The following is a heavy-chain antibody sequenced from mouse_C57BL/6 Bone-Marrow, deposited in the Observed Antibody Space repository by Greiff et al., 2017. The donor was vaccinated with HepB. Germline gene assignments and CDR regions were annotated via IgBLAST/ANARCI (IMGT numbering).Heavy chain of an antibody. CDR3: TTKRLYHFDY. CDR2: IDPENGDT. J-gene: IGHJ2*01. CDR1: GFNIKDYY. Sequence: VQLQQSGAELVRPGASVKLSCTASGFNIKDYYMHWVKQRPEQGLEWIGWIDPENGDTEYASKFQGKATITADTSSNTAYLQLSSLTSEDTAVYYCTTKRLYHFDYWGQGTTLTVSS. V-gene: IGHV14-4*01. D-gene: IGHD1-2*01.